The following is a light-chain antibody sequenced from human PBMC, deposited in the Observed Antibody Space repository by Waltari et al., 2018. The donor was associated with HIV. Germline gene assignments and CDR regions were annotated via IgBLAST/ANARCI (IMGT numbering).Light chain of an antibody. V-gene: IGLV1-47*01. J-gene: IGLJ2*01. CDR1: NSNIGSNY. CDR2: ENN. Sequence: QSVLTQPPSASGTPGQRATISCFGSNSNIGSNYVYWYQQLPGMAPKLLIYENNERPSGVPDRFSGSKSGTSASLAISGLRSEDEADYYCAAWDDRLNLVFGGGTKLTVL. CDR3: AAWDDRLNLV.